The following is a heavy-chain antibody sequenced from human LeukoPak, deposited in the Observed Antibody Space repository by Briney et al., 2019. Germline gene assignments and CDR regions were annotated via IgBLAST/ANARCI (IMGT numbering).Heavy chain of an antibody. CDR2: IHYTGST. J-gene: IGHJ4*02. Sequence: SETLSLTCAVYGGSFSGYYWSWIRQPPGKGLEWIGYIHYTGSTSYNPSLKSRATISVDTSKSQFSLTLTSATAADTAVYYCATGRSIRYFDYWGQGTLLTVSS. D-gene: IGHD3-10*01. CDR3: ATGRSIRYFDY. CDR1: GGSFSGYY. V-gene: IGHV4-34*11.